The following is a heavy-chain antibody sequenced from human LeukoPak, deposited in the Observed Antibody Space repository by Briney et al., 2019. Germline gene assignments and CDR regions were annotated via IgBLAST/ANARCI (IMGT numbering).Heavy chain of an antibody. Sequence: SETLSLTCTVSGGSISSYYWSWIRQPPGKGLEWIGYIYYSGSTNYTPSLKSRVTISVDTSKNQFSLKLSSVTAADTAVYYCARDLGMVRGVGFDPWGQGTLVTVSS. V-gene: IGHV4-59*01. CDR2: IYYSGST. CDR3: ARDLGMVRGVGFDP. CDR1: GGSISSYY. J-gene: IGHJ5*02. D-gene: IGHD3-10*01.